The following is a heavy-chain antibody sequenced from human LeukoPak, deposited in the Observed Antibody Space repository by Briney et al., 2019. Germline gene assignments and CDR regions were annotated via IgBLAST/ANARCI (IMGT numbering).Heavy chain of an antibody. CDR1: GFTFSTFA. CDR3: AKEAYTTPFDY. CDR2: IFPSGGEI. J-gene: IGHJ4*02. V-gene: IGHV3-23*01. D-gene: IGHD3-16*01. Sequence: GGSLRLSCAASGFTFSTFAMIWVRQPPGKGLEWVSSIFPSGGEIHYADSVRGRFTISRDNSKSTLSLQMSSLRAEDTAVYYCAKEAYTTPFDYWGQGTLVTVSS.